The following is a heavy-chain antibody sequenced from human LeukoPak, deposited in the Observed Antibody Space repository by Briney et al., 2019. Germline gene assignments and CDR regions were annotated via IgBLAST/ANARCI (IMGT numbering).Heavy chain of an antibody. CDR3: TRGGAAAGFDY. CDR2: TYYRSKWYN. V-gene: IGHV6-1*01. CDR1: GDSVSSNSAV. J-gene: IGHJ4*02. Sequence: SQTLSLTCAISGDSVSSNSAVWNWIRQSPSRGLEWLGRTYYRSKWYNDYAVSVKSRITINPDTSKNQFSLHLNSVTPEDTAMYYCTRGGAAAGFDYWGQGTLVTVSS. D-gene: IGHD6-13*01.